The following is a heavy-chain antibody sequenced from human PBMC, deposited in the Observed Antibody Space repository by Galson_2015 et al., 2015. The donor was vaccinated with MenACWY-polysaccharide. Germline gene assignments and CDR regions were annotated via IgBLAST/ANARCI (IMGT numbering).Heavy chain of an antibody. J-gene: IGHJ4*02. CDR3: ASGRVPNGDEYLTYFDY. CDR1: GFTFRNYG. V-gene: IGHV3-33*01. D-gene: IGHD4-17*01. Sequence: SLRLSCAASGFTFRNYGMHWVRQAPGKGLEWVAIIWHDGSKKYHADSVKGRFTISRDNSKNSLYLQMNSLRDEDTAVYHCASGRVPNGDEYLTYFDYWGQGTLVTVSS. CDR2: IWHDGSKK.